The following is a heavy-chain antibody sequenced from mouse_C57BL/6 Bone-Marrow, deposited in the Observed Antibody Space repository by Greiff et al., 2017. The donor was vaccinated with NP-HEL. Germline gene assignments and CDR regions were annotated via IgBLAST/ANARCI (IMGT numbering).Heavy chain of an antibody. Sequence: QVQLKQPGTELVKPGASVKLSCKASGYTFTSYWMHWVKQRPGQGLEWIGNINPSNGGTNYNEKFKSKATLTVDKSSSTAYMQLSSLTSEDSAVYYCAFITTVVATDWYFDVWGTGTTVTVSS. J-gene: IGHJ1*03. D-gene: IGHD1-1*01. V-gene: IGHV1-53*01. CDR3: AFITTVVATDWYFDV. CDR1: GYTFTSYW. CDR2: INPSNGGT.